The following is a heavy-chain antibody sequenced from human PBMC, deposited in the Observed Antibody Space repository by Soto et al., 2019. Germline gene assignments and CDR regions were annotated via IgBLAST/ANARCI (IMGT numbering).Heavy chain of an antibody. D-gene: IGHD1-1*01. V-gene: IGHV3-48*03. CDR3: VREGGSLACDS. Sequence: GGSLRLSSEVSGSTFRTDEMNWVRQAPGKGLEGLAYISYTSTNIKYTDSVKGRFAVSRNNAKKSLYLQMSNLRVEDTAVYYGVREGGSLACDSWGQGTLVTVSS. CDR1: GSTFRTDE. CDR2: ISYTSTNI. J-gene: IGHJ4*02.